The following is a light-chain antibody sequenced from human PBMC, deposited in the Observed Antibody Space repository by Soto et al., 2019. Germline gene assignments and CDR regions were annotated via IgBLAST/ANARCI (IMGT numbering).Light chain of an antibody. J-gene: IGKJ2*01. V-gene: IGKV3-11*01. Sequence: EIVLTQSPATLSLSPGERATLSCRASQSVSNYLAWYQQKPGQAPRLLIYGASNRATGIPARFTGSGSGTDITLTISSLEPEDFAVYYCQHRGEWPRTFGQGTKLEIK. CDR2: GAS. CDR1: QSVSNY. CDR3: QHRGEWPRT.